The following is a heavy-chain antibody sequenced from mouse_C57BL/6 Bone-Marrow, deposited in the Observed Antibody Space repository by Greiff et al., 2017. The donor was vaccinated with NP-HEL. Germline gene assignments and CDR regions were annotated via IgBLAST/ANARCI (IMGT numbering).Heavy chain of an antibody. V-gene: IGHV1-80*01. CDR1: GYAFSSYW. CDR2: IYPGDGDT. Sequence: QVQLQQSGAELVKPGASVKISCKASGYAFSSYWMNWVKQRPGKGLEWIGQIYPGDGDTNYNGKFKGKATLNADKSSSTAYMQLSSLTSEDSAVYFCAREDYDYDCYWYFDVWGTGTTVTVSS. CDR3: AREDYDYDCYWYFDV. D-gene: IGHD2-4*01. J-gene: IGHJ1*03.